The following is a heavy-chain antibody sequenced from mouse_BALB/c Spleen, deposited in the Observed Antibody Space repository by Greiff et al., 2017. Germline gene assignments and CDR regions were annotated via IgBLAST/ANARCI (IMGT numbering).Heavy chain of an antibody. D-gene: IGHD2-1*01. CDR3: ALYGNYLYAMDY. Sequence: QVQLQQSGAELAKPGASVKMSCKASGYTFTSYWMHWVKQRPGQGLEWIGYINPSTGYTEYNQKFKDKATLTADKSSSTAYMQLSSLTSEDSAVYYCALYGNYLYAMDYWGQGTSVTVSS. V-gene: IGHV1-7*01. CDR2: INPSTGYT. CDR1: GYTFTSYW. J-gene: IGHJ4*01.